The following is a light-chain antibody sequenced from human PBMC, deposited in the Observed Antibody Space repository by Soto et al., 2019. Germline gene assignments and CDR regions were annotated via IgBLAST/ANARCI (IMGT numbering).Light chain of an antibody. Sequence: EIVLTQSPATLSVSPGERATLSCRASQSVSRDLAWYQQKPGQAPRLLIYGASTRATGIPARFSGSGSGTEFTLTISSLEPEDFAVYYCQQRSNWPPITFGQGTRLEI. J-gene: IGKJ5*01. CDR2: GAS. CDR1: QSVSRD. V-gene: IGKV3-15*01. CDR3: QQRSNWPPIT.